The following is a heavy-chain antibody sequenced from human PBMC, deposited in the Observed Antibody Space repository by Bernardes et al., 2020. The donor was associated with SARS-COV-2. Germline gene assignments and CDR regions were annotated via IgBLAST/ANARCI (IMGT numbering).Heavy chain of an antibody. J-gene: IGHJ6*02. Sequence: GGSLRLSCAASGFSFSDYGMHWVRQAPGKGLEWAAAISYDGSNKFYADSVKGRFTISRDNSKNTLYLELYSLRAEDTAVYYCAKEYCSSTSCYMGSYYFYYGMDVWGLGTPVTVSS. D-gene: IGHD2-2*02. CDR3: AKEYCSSTSCYMGSYYFYYGMDV. CDR1: GFSFSDYG. CDR2: ISYDGSNK. V-gene: IGHV3-30*18.